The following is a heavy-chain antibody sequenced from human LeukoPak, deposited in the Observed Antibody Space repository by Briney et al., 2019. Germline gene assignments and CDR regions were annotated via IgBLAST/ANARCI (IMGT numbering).Heavy chain of an antibody. V-gene: IGHV1-8*01. D-gene: IGHD6-13*01. Sequence: ASLKVSSKASGYTFYIYDINWVRQAPGQGLEWMGWMNPRNGDTGYAQKFQGRVTMTRDTSISTAYMELSSLRSEDAAVYYCARGLAAAGTGFDYWGQGTLVTVSS. CDR1: GYTFYIYD. J-gene: IGHJ4*02. CDR2: MNPRNGDT. CDR3: ARGLAAAGTGFDY.